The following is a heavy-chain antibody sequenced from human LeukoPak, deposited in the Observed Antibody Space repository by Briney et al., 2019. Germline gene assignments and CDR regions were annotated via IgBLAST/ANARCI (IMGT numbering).Heavy chain of an antibody. Sequence: ASVKVSCKASGYTFTSYAMHWVRQAPGQRLEWMGWINAGNDNTKYSQKFQGRVTITRDTSASTAYMELSSLRSEDTAVYYCARVREITMVRGAQRGAFDIWGQGTMVTVSS. J-gene: IGHJ3*02. CDR2: INAGNDNT. D-gene: IGHD3-10*01. V-gene: IGHV1-3*01. CDR1: GYTFTSYA. CDR3: ARVREITMVRGAQRGAFDI.